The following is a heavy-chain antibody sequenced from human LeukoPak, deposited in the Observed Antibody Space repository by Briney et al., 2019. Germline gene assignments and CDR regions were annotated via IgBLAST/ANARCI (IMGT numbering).Heavy chain of an antibody. CDR1: GFTLSSYA. V-gene: IGHV3-74*01. CDR3: ARGPAANSGNYYAGDY. CDR2: INNDGSTT. J-gene: IGHJ4*02. D-gene: IGHD1-26*01. Sequence: PGRSLRPSCAASGFTLSSYAMHWVRQTPGKGLVWVSRINNDGSTTSYADSVKGRFTISRDNAKNTPYLQMNSLKSEDSAAYYCARGPAANSGNYYAGDYWGQGTLVTVSS.